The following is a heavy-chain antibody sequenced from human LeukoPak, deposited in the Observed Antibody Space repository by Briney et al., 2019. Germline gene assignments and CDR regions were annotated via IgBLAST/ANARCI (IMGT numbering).Heavy chain of an antibody. CDR3: ARHLTYASAWYCPDY. CDR1: GYSFTSYW. V-gene: IGHV5-51*01. D-gene: IGHD6-19*01. CDR2: IYPGDSGT. Sequence: GESLKISCMGSGYSFTSYWIGWVRQMPGKGLEWMGIIYPGDSGTRYSPSFQGQVTISADKSISTAYLQWSSLEASDTAMYYCARHLTYASAWYCPDYWGQGTLVTVSS. J-gene: IGHJ4*02.